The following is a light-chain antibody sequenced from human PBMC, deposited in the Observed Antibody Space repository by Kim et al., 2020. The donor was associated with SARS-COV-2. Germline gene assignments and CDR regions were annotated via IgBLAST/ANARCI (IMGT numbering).Light chain of an antibody. CDR2: EAS. Sequence: SASVGDRVTMTCRARQSVSRWLACYQQKPGTAPKLLLYEASNLESGVPSRFSGSGSGTEFTLTVSGLQPDDFATYYCQQYDDFVTFGQGTKVDIK. J-gene: IGKJ1*01. CDR3: QQYDDFVT. CDR1: QSVSRW. V-gene: IGKV1-5*03.